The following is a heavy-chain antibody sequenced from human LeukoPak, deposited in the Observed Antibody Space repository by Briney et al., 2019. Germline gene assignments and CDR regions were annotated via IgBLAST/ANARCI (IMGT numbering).Heavy chain of an antibody. J-gene: IGHJ4*02. CDR3: ARDLTHSASSHDS. CDR2: IYYSGTT. CDR1: AGSISSYY. D-gene: IGHD6-13*01. V-gene: IGHV4-59*12. Sequence: SETLSLTCTVSAGSISSYYWSWIRQPPGKGLEWIGYIYYSGTTNYNPSLKSRVTISVDTSKNQFSLKLSSVTAADTAVYYCARDLTHSASSHDSWGQGTLVTVSS.